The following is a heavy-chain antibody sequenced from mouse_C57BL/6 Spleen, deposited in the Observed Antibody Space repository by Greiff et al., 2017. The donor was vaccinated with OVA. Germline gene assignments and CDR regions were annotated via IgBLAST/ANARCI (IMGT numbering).Heavy chain of an antibody. Sequence: VHLVESGPELVKPGASVKISCKASGYAFSSSWMNWVKQRPGKSLEWIGRIYPGDGDTNYNGKFKGKATLTADKSSSTAYMQLSSLTSEDSAVYFCARAWAYYFDYWGQGTTLTVSS. J-gene: IGHJ2*01. CDR1: GYAFSSSW. V-gene: IGHV1-82*01. CDR3: ARAWAYYFDY. CDR2: IYPGDGDT. D-gene: IGHD4-1*01.